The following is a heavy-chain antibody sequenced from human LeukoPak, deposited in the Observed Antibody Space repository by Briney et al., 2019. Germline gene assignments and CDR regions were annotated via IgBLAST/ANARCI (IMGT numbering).Heavy chain of an antibody. CDR1: GGSISSGGYY. D-gene: IGHD5-18*01. V-gene: IGHV4-30-2*01. Sequence: ASETLSLTCTVSGGSISSGGYYWSWIQQPPGKGLEWIGYIYHSGSTYYNPSLKSRVTISVDRSKNQFSLKLSSVTAADTAVYYCARVREDTAMDWIPPYYFDYWGQGTLVTVSS. CDR3: ARVREDTAMDWIPPYYFDY. J-gene: IGHJ4*02. CDR2: IYHSGST.